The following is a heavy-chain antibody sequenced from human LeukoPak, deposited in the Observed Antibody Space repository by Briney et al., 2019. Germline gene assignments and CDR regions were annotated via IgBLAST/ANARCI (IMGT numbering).Heavy chain of an antibody. J-gene: IGHJ4*02. Sequence: SETQSLTCAVYGGSFSGYYWSWIRQPPGKGLEWIGETNHSGSTNYNPSLKSRVTISVDTSKNQFSLKLSSVTAADTAVYYCARLGDDYVWGSYRYSFDYWGQGTLVTVSS. CDR2: TNHSGST. CDR3: ARLGDDYVWGSYRYSFDY. D-gene: IGHD3-16*02. CDR1: GGSFSGYY. V-gene: IGHV4-34*01.